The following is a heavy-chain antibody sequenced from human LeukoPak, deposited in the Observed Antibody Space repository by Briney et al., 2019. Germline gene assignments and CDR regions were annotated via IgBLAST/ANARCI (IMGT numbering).Heavy chain of an antibody. Sequence: GGSLRLSCAASGFTVSSNYMGWVRQAPGKGLEWVSVIYSGGSSYYADSVKGRLTISRDNSKNTLYLQMNSLRAEDTAVYYCASSKTVTTYYDAFDIWGQGTMVTVSS. CDR1: GFTVSSNY. J-gene: IGHJ3*02. D-gene: IGHD4-17*01. CDR3: ASSKTVTTYYDAFDI. CDR2: IYSGGSS. V-gene: IGHV3-53*01.